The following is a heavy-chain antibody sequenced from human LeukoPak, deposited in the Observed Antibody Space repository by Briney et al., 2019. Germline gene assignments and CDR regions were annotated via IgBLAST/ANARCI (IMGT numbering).Heavy chain of an antibody. V-gene: IGHV3-48*03. Sequence: GGSLRLSCAAPGFTFSSYEMNWVPQAPGKGLEGVSYISSSGSTIYYADSVKGRFTISRDNAKNSLYLQMNSLRAEDTAVYYCAELGITMIGGVWGKGTTVTISS. D-gene: IGHD3-10*02. CDR1: GFTFSSYE. CDR2: ISSSGSTI. J-gene: IGHJ6*04. CDR3: AELGITMIGGV.